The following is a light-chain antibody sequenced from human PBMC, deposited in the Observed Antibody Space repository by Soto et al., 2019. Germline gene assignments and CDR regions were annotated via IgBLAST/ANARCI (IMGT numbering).Light chain of an antibody. J-gene: IGKJ4*01. CDR3: QQYDNLPPLT. Sequence: DIQMTQSPSSLSASVGDRVTITCRASQSISSYLNWYQQKPGKAPKLLIYDASSLETGVPSRFSGSGSGTDFTFTINSLQPEDIATYYCQQYDNLPPLTFGGGTKVDIK. V-gene: IGKV1-33*01. CDR2: DAS. CDR1: QSISSY.